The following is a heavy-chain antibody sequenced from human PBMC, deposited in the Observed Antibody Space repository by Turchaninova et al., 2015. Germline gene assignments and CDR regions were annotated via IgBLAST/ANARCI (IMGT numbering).Heavy chain of an antibody. J-gene: IGHJ2*01. Sequence: EVQLLESGGNLVQPGGSLRLSCAASGFTFSDYAMSWVRQAPGKGLEWVLTISGSGGTYYADSVKGRFTISRDDSKNTLYLQMSSLRAEDTAVYYCAKVAGDYSPWYFDLWGRGTLVTVSS. V-gene: IGHV3-23*01. CDR2: ISGSGGT. CDR1: GFTFSDYA. CDR3: AKVAGDYSPWYFDL. D-gene: IGHD4-17*01.